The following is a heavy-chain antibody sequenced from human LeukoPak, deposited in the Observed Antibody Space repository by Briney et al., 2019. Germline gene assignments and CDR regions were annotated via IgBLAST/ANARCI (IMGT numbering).Heavy chain of an antibody. D-gene: IGHD3-10*01. Sequence: GSLRLSCAASGFTFSSYAMRWVRQAPGKGLEWVSAISNSGGTTYYADSVKGRFTVSRDNSKNTLYVQMNSLRAEDTAVYYCASRSGSFSDALDIWGQGTLVTVSS. CDR3: ASRSGSFSDALDI. V-gene: IGHV3-23*01. CDR1: GFTFSSYA. CDR2: ISNSGGTT. J-gene: IGHJ3*02.